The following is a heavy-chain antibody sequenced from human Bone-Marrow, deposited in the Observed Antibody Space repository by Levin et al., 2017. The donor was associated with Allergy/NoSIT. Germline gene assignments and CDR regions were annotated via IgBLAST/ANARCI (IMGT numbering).Heavy chain of an antibody. Sequence: SCAASGFTFSSYGMHWVRQAPGKGLEWVAVISYDGSNKYYADSVKGRFTISRDNSKNTLYLQMNSLRAEDTAVYYCAKGRDRGSRPSHWGQGTLVTVSS. J-gene: IGHJ4*02. CDR3: AKGRDRGSRPSH. D-gene: IGHD5-12*01. V-gene: IGHV3-30*18. CDR2: ISYDGSNK. CDR1: GFTFSSYG.